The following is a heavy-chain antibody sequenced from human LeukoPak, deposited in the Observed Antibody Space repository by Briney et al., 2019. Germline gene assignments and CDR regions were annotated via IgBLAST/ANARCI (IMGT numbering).Heavy chain of an antibody. D-gene: IGHD3-22*01. CDR1: GFTFSNHA. CDR3: ARGEAYYDRNGLPGAALDF. J-gene: IGHJ3*01. CDR2: ISYDGRNE. V-gene: IGHV3-30*04. Sequence: GGSLRLSCTASGFTFSNHALHWVRRAPGKGLEWLTVISYDGRNEYYADSVTGRFTISRDNSKNTVSLQLNSLRVEDAAVYYCARGEAYYDRNGLPGAALDFWGLGTLVTVSS.